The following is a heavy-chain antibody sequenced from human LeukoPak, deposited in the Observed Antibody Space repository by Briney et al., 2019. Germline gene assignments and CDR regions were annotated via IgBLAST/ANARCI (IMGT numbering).Heavy chain of an antibody. CDR2: ISSSGSTI. V-gene: IGHV3-11*04. D-gene: IGHD3-9*01. J-gene: IGHJ4*02. CDR3: ARDFDWAFDH. Sequence: GGSLRLSCAASGFTFSDYYMSWIRQAPGKGLEWVSYISSSGSTIYYADSVKGRFTISSDKAKASVYMQMNRLRDEDTAVYYCARDFDWAFDHWGQGTLVTVSS. CDR1: GFTFSDYY.